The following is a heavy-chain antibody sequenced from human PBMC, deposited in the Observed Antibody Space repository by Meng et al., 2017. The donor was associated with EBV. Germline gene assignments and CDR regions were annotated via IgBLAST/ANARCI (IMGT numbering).Heavy chain of an antibody. V-gene: IGHV1-18*01. Sequence: QLVQSGPDVNKPGASVTFSCKTSVYTFTSYGISWVLQAPGQGLEWMGWISAYNGNTNYAQKLQGRVTMTTDTSTSTAYMELRSLRSDDTAVYYCARGLDYFDYWGQGTLVTVSS. J-gene: IGHJ4*02. CDR3: ARGLDYFDY. CDR1: VYTFTSYG. CDR2: ISAYNGNT.